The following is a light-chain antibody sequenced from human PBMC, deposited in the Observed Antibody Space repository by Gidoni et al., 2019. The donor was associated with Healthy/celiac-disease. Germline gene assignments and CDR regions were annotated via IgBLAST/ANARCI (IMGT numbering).Light chain of an antibody. CDR2: EVR. J-gene: IGLJ2*01. V-gene: IGLV2-8*01. Sequence: QPALTLPPPAAGTRGRSSTIHCTGTCSDVGGYNYVSWYQQHTGKAPRLMIYEVRKRPSGVPDRFSGSKSGNTASLTVSVLQAEDEADYYCSSYAGSNNLVFGGGTTLTVL. CDR1: CSDVGGYNY. CDR3: SSYAGSNNLV.